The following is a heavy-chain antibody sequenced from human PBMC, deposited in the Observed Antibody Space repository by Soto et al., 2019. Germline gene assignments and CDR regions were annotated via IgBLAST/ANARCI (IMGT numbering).Heavy chain of an antibody. CDR2: ISVYTVNT. Sequence: QVQLVQSGAEVKKPGASVKVSCKASGYSLTSYGISWVRQAPGQGLESMGWISVYTVNTNYAQKFQGRVTLTPDTATNKAYMGLRSLTSDDTAVYYCASPSATGWYFDLWGRGTLVSVSS. V-gene: IGHV1-18*01. CDR3: ASPSATGWYFDL. J-gene: IGHJ2*01. D-gene: IGHD2-15*01. CDR1: GYSLTSYG.